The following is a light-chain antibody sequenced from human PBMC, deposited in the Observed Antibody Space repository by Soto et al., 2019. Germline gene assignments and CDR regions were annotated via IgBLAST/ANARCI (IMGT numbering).Light chain of an antibody. CDR1: NTDVGGYNY. Sequence: QSALTQPASVSGSPGQSITVSCTGTNTDVGGYNYVSWYQHRPGKAPRLMIYEVRNRLSGVSNRFSGSKSGNTASLTISGLQSEDEADYYCTSYTTSNTYVFGTGTKVTVL. CDR3: TSYTTSNTYV. CDR2: EVR. J-gene: IGLJ1*01. V-gene: IGLV2-14*01.